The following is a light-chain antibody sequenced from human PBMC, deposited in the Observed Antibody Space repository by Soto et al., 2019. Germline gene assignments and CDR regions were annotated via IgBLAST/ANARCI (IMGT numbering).Light chain of an antibody. CDR2: SAS. CDR3: QQYYDWPIT. J-gene: IGKJ5*01. V-gene: IGKV3-15*01. CDR1: QSISSL. Sequence: EIVLTQSPATLSVSPGERATLSCRASQSISSLLAWYQQKPGQAPRLLIYSASTRATGIPARCSGSGSGADFTLTISSLQSEDFAVYYCQQYYDWPITFGQGTRLDIK.